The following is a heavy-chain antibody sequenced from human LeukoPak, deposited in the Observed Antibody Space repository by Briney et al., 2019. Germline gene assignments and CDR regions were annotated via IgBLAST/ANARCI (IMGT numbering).Heavy chain of an antibody. J-gene: IGHJ4*02. CDR1: GGSFSGYY. D-gene: IGHD3-10*01. V-gene: IGHV4-34*01. Sequence: SETLSLTCAVYGGSFSGYYWSWVRQPPGKGLEWNGEINHSGSTNYNPSLKSRVTISVDTSKNQFSLKLSSVTAADTAVYYCARARITMVRGAPPDYWGQGTLVTVSS. CDR3: ARARITMVRGAPPDY. CDR2: INHSGST.